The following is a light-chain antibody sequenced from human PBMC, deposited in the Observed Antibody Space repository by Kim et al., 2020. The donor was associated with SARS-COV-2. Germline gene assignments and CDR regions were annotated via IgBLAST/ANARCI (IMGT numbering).Light chain of an antibody. CDR3: AVWDDSLKQGV. Sequence: ELTQPPSASGTPGQRVTISCSGSSSNIGSNNLVWYQQLPGAAPNLLIYSNNQRPSGIPDRFSGSRSGNSASLAISGLQSGDEADYYCAVWDDSLKQGVFGGGTQLTVL. V-gene: IGLV1-44*01. J-gene: IGLJ3*02. CDR2: SNN. CDR1: SSNIGSNN.